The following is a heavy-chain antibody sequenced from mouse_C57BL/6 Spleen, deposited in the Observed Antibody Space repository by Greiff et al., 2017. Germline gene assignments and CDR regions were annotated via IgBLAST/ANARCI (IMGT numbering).Heavy chain of an antibody. CDR1: GFTFSDYG. CDR2: ISSGSSTF. Sequence: DVMLVESGGGLVKPGGSLKLSCAASGFTFSDYGMHWVRQAPGKGLEWVAYISSGSSTFYYADTVKGRFTIPRDNSKNTLFQKMTSRRTEDTAMYYCGRGDYGRRDYWGQGTTLTVSS. CDR3: GRGDYGRRDY. D-gene: IGHD1-1*01. J-gene: IGHJ2*01. V-gene: IGHV5-17*01.